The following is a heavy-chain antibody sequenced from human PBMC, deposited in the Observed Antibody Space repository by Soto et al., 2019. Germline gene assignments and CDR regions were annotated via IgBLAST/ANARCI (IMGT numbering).Heavy chain of an antibody. V-gene: IGHV1-69*01. Sequence: QVQLVQSGAEVRKPGSSVKVSCKASGGTFSRHAISWVRQAPGQGLEWMGGIIPICGTANHAQKFQGRVMIIADESTSTVYMELSSLRSEDTAMYYCARGWGYDSNDYYYAYWGQGTLVIVSS. J-gene: IGHJ4*02. CDR2: IIPICGTA. D-gene: IGHD3-22*01. CDR3: ARGWGYDSNDYYYAY. CDR1: GGTFSRHA.